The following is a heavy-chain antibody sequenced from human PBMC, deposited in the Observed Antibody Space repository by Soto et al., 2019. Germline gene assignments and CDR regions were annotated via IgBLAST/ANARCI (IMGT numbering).Heavy chain of an antibody. Sequence: ASVKVSCKAPGYTFTGYYMHWVRQAPGQGLEWMGWINPNSGGTNYAQKFQGWVTMTRDTSISTAYMELSRLRSDDTAVYYCARDGGGICSGGSCYDAFDIWGQGTMVTVSS. CDR3: ARDGGGICSGGSCYDAFDI. V-gene: IGHV1-2*04. CDR2: INPNSGGT. CDR1: GYTFTGYY. J-gene: IGHJ3*02. D-gene: IGHD2-15*01.